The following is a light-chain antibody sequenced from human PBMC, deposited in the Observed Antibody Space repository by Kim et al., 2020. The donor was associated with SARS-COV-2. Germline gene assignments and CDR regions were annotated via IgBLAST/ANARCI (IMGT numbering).Light chain of an antibody. CDR3: SSYTSSSTVGV. J-gene: IGLJ3*02. V-gene: IGLV2-14*03. CDR2: DVS. Sequence: QSITISCTGTSSDVGGYNYVSWYQQHPGKAPKLMIYDVSNRPSGVSNRFSGSKSGNTASLTISGLQAEDEADYYCSSYTSSSTVGVFGGGTKVTVL. CDR1: SSDVGGYNY.